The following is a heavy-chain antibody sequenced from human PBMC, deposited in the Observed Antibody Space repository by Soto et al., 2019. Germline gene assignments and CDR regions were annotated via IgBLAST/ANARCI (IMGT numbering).Heavy chain of an antibody. CDR3: ARGHSTDCSNGVCSFFYNHEMDV. D-gene: IGHD2-8*01. CDR2: INPKSGGT. V-gene: IGHV1-2*04. J-gene: IGHJ6*02. CDR1: GYSFTDYH. Sequence: QVQLVQSGAEVKKPGASVRVSCKASGYSFTDYHIHWVRQAPGQGLEWLGRINPKSGGTSTAQKFQGWVTMTRDRSISTVNMELTRLRSDDTAVYFCARGHSTDCSNGVCSFFYNHEMDVWGQGTTVTVSS.